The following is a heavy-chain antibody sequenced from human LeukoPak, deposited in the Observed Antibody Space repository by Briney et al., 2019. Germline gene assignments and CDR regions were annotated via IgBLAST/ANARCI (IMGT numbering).Heavy chain of an antibody. CDR1: GYTLTELS. Sequence: ASVKVSCKVSGYTLTELSMHWVRQAPGKGLEWMGGFDPEDGETIYAQKFQGRVTMTEDTSTDTAYMELSSLRSEDTAVYYCATKKLGYCSGGSCYSRDFDYWGQGTLVTVS. D-gene: IGHD2-15*01. V-gene: IGHV1-24*01. J-gene: IGHJ4*02. CDR3: ATKKLGYCSGGSCYSRDFDY. CDR2: FDPEDGET.